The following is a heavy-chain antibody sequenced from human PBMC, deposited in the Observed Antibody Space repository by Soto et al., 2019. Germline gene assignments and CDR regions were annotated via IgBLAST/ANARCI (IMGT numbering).Heavy chain of an antibody. J-gene: IGHJ5*02. CDR2: IYYSGST. V-gene: IGHV4-59*01. CDR1: GGSISSYY. CDR3: ARGIVVVTAISYWFDP. D-gene: IGHD2-21*02. Sequence: SETLSLTCTVSGGSISSYYRSWIRQPPGKGLEWIGYIYYSGSTNYNPSLKSRVTISVDTSKNQFSLKLSSVTAADTAVYYCARGIVVVTAISYWFDPWGQGTLVTVSS.